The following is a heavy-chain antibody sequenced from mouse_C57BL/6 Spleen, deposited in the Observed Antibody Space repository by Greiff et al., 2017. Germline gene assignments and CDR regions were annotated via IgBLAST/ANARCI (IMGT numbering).Heavy chain of an antibody. CDR3: ARTDYYGSSYCYFDY. Sequence: VQLQQSGAELARPGASVKLSCKASGYTFTSYGISWVKQGTGQGLEWIGEIYPRSGNTNYNEKFKGKATLTADKSSSTAYMELRSLTSEDSAVYICARTDYYGSSYCYFDYWGQGTTLTVSS. J-gene: IGHJ2*01. V-gene: IGHV1-81*01. D-gene: IGHD1-1*01. CDR2: IYPRSGNT. CDR1: GYTFTSYG.